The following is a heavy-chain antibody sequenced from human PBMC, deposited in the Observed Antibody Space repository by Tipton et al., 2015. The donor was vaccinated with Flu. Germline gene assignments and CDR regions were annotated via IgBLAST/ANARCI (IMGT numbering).Heavy chain of an antibody. CDR3: AKVLFGWVES. V-gene: IGHV4-39*07. CDR1: GGSISSSSYH. Sequence: TLSLTCTVSGGSISSSSYHWAWIRQSPGRGLEWVGSIYYTGYPYYDSSLKSRLAMSIDTSKKQFSLRLSSVTAADTAVYYCAKVLFGWVESWAQGTLVTVSS. J-gene: IGHJ5*01. D-gene: IGHD3-16*01. CDR2: IYYTGYP.